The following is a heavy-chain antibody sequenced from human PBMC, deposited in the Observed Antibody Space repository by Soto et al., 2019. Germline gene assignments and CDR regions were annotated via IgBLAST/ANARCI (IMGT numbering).Heavy chain of an antibody. J-gene: IGHJ2*01. Sequence: EVELLESGGGLVQPGGSLRLSCEGSGFTFINHAMNWVRQAPGKGLEWVSGISGGGDRTFDADSMKGRFTISRDNSKNRVNLQMNSLRADDTAVYYCARKVLGSTTRPDWWYFDLWGRGTLVTVSS. CDR2: ISGGGDRT. CDR3: ARKVLGSTTRPDWWYFDL. CDR1: GFTFINHA. D-gene: IGHD3-16*01. V-gene: IGHV3-23*01.